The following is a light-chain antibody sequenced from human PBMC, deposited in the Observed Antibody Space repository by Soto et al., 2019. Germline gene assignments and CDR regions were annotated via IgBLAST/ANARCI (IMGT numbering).Light chain of an antibody. CDR2: GAS. J-gene: IGKJ2*01. CDR1: QSVSSN. Sequence: EIVMTQSPATLSVSPGQRATLSCRASQSVSSNLGWYQQKPGQAPRLLIYGASTRATGIPARFSGSGSGTEFTLTISSLQSADFAVYYCQQYNNWPPMYTFGQGTKLEIK. V-gene: IGKV3-15*01. CDR3: QQYNNWPPMYT.